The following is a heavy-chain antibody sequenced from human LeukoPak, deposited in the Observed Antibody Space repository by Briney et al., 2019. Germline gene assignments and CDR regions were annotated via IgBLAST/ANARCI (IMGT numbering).Heavy chain of an antibody. J-gene: IGHJ4*02. CDR1: GFTFGSYV. CDR3: AKGSGPSRPYYFDY. CDR2: ISGRSDDT. D-gene: IGHD6-19*01. Sequence: PGASLRLSCATSGFTFGSYVMSWVRQAPGKGLEWVSAISGRSDDTYYSDSMKGRFTISRDNSKNTLYLQMNSLRAEDTAVYYCAKGSGPSRPYYFDYWGQGTLVTVSS. V-gene: IGHV3-23*01.